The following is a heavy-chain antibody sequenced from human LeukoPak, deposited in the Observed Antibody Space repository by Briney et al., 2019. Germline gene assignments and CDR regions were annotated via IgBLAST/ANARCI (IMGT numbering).Heavy chain of an antibody. V-gene: IGHV3-30*04. CDR2: ISYDGSNK. CDR3: ARSLHSGSYRPFDY. Sequence: PGGSLRLSCAASGFTFSSYAMHWVRQAPGKGLEWVAVISYDGSNKYYADSVKGRFTIPRDNSKNTLYLQMNSLRAEDTAVYYCARSLHSGSYRPFDYWGQGTLVTVSS. D-gene: IGHD1-26*01. CDR1: GFTFSSYA. J-gene: IGHJ4*02.